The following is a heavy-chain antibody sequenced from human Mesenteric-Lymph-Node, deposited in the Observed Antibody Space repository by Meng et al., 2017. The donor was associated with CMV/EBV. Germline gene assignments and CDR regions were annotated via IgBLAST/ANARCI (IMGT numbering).Heavy chain of an antibody. D-gene: IGHD5-12*01. V-gene: IGHV4-4*02. CDR2: IYHSGST. CDR3: ARYSGYDEYYFDY. Sequence: VSGGSISSSNCWSWVRQPPGKGLEWIGEIYHSGSTNYNPSLKSRVTISVDKSKNQFSLKLSSVTAAETAVYYCARYSGYDEYYFDYWDQGTLVTVSS. CDR1: GGSISSSNC. J-gene: IGHJ4*02.